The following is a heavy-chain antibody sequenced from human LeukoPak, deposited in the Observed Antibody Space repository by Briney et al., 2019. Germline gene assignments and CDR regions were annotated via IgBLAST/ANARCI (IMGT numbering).Heavy chain of an antibody. CDR2: IYPGDSDT. J-gene: IGHJ4*02. CDR1: GYIFSNYW. D-gene: IGHD1-26*01. V-gene: IGHV5-51*01. Sequence: GESLKISCQASGYIFSNYWIGWVRQMPGKGLEWMGIIYPGDSDTRYSPSFQGQVTISADKSISTAYLQWSSLKASDTAMYYCARLPAGGYYFDYWGQGTLVTVSS. CDR3: ARLPAGGYYFDY.